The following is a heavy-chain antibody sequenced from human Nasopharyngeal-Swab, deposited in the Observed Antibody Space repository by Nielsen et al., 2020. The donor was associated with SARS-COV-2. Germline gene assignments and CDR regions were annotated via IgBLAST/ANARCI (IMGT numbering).Heavy chain of an antibody. CDR3: ARGGSYYDILTGYLAFDY. CDR1: GGSIISYY. V-gene: IGHV4-59*01. J-gene: IGHJ4*02. Sequence: SETLSLTCPFSGGSIISYYWSWIRQPPGKVLEWIVYIYYSGSTNYNPSLKSRVTISVDTSKNQFSLKLSSVTAADTAVYYCARGGSYYDILTGYLAFDYWGQGTLVTVSS. CDR2: IYYSGST. D-gene: IGHD3-9*01.